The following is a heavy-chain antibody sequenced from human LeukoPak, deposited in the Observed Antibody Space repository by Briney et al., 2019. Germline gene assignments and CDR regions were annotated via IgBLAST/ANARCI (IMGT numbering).Heavy chain of an antibody. CDR1: GFTFSSYS. CDR2: ISSSSSYI. D-gene: IGHD6-13*01. Sequence: GGSLRLSCAASGFTFSSYSMNWVRQAPGKGLEWVSSISSSSSYIYYADSVKGRFTISRDNAKNSLYLQMDSLRAEDTAVYYCAKARIAAAGSSYFDYWGQGTLVTVSS. J-gene: IGHJ4*02. V-gene: IGHV3-21*01. CDR3: AKARIAAAGSSYFDY.